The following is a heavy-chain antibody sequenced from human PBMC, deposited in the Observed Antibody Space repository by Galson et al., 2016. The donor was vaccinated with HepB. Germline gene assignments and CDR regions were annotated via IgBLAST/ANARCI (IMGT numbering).Heavy chain of an antibody. CDR2: IGAAGDT. V-gene: IGHV3-13*01. J-gene: IGHJ3*02. CDR3: AREGGCSGGRCHNAAFDI. Sequence: LRLSCAASGFTFSNSDMHWVRQATGKGLEWVSAIGAAGDTYYPGSVKGRFTISGENANNSLYLHMNSLRAGDTAVYYCAREGGCSGGRCHNAAFDIWGQGTMVTVSS. CDR1: GFTFSNSD. D-gene: IGHD2-15*01.